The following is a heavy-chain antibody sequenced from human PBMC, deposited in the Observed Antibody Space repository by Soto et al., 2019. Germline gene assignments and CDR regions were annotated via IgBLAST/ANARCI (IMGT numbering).Heavy chain of an antibody. D-gene: IGHD6-19*01. CDR2: IRRSGGSV. J-gene: IGHJ4*02. CDR3: VKGMWLVY. Sequence: EVQLLESGGGLVQPGGSLRLSCAASGFPYSIYDMSWVRQAPGKGLEWVSGIRRSGGSVYYADSVKGRFTTSRDNSKNTLYLQMNNLRAEDTALYYCVKGMWLVYWGLGTLVSVTS. CDR1: GFPYSIYD. V-gene: IGHV3-23*01.